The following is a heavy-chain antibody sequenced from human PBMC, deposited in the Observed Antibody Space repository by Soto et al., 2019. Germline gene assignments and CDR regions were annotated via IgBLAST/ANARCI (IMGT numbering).Heavy chain of an antibody. CDR3: AREGSYSAYNFAHGIQLWSFDF. Sequence: PSETLSLTFTVSGGSINTFYWSWLRQPAGEGLEWIGRIFSSGSTSFNPSLESRVAMSVDTSKNHFSLNLSSVTAAVMAVYYCAREGSYSAYNFAHGIQLWSFDFWGQGALATVSS. D-gene: IGHD5-12*01. CDR2: IFSSGST. V-gene: IGHV4-4*07. J-gene: IGHJ4*02. CDR1: GGSINTFY.